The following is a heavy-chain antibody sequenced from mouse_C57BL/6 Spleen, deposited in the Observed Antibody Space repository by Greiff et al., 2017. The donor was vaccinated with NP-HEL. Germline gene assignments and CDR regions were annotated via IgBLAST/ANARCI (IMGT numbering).Heavy chain of an antibody. CDR2: IDPSDSYT. CDR1: GYTFTSYW. D-gene: IGHD1-1*01. Sequence: QVQLKQPGAELVMPGASVKLSCKASGYTFTSYWMHWVKQRPGQGLEWIGEIDPSDSYTNYNQKFKGKSTLTVDKSSSTAYMQLSSLTSEDSAVYYCARKDYGRQYYFDYWGQGTTLTVSS. J-gene: IGHJ2*01. CDR3: ARKDYGRQYYFDY. V-gene: IGHV1-69*01.